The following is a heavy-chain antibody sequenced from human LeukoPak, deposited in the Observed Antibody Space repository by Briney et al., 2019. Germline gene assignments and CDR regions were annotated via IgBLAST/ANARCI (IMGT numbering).Heavy chain of an antibody. V-gene: IGHV2-5*02. CDR2: IYWDDDK. D-gene: IGHD6-6*01. CDR3: AHGGYSSSYDY. Sequence: SGPTLVKPTQTLTLTCTFSGFLLSTSGVGVGWIRQPPGKALEWLALIYWDDDKRYSPSLKSRLTITKDTSKNQVVLTVTNMDPVDTATYYCAHGGYSSSYDYWGQGTLVTVSS. CDR1: GFLLSTSGVG. J-gene: IGHJ4*02.